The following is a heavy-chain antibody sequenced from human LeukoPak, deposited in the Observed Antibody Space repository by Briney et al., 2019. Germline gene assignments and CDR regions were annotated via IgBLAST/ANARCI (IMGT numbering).Heavy chain of an antibody. CDR3: ARVTGYMIEDYFDY. Sequence: SETLSLTCTVSGGSISSSSYYWGWIRQPPGKGLEWIGSIYYSGSTYYNPSLKSRVTISVVTSKNQFSLKLSSVTAADTAVYYCARVTGYMIEDYFDYWGQGTLVTVSS. CDR2: IYYSGST. V-gene: IGHV4-39*07. CDR1: GGSISSSSYY. J-gene: IGHJ4*02. D-gene: IGHD3-22*01.